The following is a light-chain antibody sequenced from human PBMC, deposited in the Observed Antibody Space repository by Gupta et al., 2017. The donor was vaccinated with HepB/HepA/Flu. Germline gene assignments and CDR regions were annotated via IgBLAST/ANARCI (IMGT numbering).Light chain of an antibody. Sequence: QMTQSPSTLSASVGDRVTITCRASQSISSWLAWYQQKPGKAPKLLIYKASSLESGVPSRFSGSGSGTEFTLTISSLQPDDFATYYCQQYNSSSFTFGQGTKLEIK. CDR2: KAS. J-gene: IGKJ2*01. CDR1: QSISSW. V-gene: IGKV1-5*03. CDR3: QQYNSSSFT.